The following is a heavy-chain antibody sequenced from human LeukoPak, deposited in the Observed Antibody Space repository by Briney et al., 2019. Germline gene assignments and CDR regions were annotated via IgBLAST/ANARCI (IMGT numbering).Heavy chain of an antibody. CDR3: ARDPHIVVVTATFWPDYYGMDV. CDR2: ISSSSSYI. Sequence: GGSLRLSCAASGFTFSSYSVNWVRQAPGKGLEWVSSISSSSSYIYYADSVKGRFTISRDNAKNSLYLQMNSLRAEDTAVYYCARDPHIVVVTATFWPDYYGMDVWGQGTTVTVSS. J-gene: IGHJ6*02. CDR1: GFTFSSYS. D-gene: IGHD2-21*02. V-gene: IGHV3-21*01.